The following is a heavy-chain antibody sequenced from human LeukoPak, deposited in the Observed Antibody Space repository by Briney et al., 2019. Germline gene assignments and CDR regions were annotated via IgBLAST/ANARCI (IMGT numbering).Heavy chain of an antibody. CDR3: AKSRSGVSSCYNY. CDR1: GFIFSNYA. Sequence: AGGSLRLSCAASGFIFSNYAMSWVRQAPGKGLEWVSAISGSDDNTYYADSVRGRFTISRDNSKNTLYLQMNSLRAEDTAIYFCAKSRSGVSSCYNYWGQGTLVTVSS. CDR2: ISGSDDNT. J-gene: IGHJ4*02. D-gene: IGHD2-15*01. V-gene: IGHV3-23*01.